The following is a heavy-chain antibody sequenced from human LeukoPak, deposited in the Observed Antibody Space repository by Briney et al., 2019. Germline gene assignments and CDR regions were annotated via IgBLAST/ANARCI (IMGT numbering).Heavy chain of an antibody. J-gene: IGHJ2*01. CDR3: ARDLSYDFWSGSPRYFDL. V-gene: IGHV4-30-4*08. Sequence: PSQTLSHTCTVSGGSISSGDYYWSGRRQPPGRGEEGVGYIYYSRSTYYNPSLQSRVTISVDTSKNQFSLKLSSVTAADTAVYYCARDLSYDFWSGSPRYFDLWGRGTLVTVSS. CDR2: IYYSRST. D-gene: IGHD3-3*01. CDR1: GGSISSGDYY.